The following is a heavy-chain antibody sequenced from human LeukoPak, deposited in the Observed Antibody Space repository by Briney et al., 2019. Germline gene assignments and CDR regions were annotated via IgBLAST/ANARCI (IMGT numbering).Heavy chain of an antibody. J-gene: IGHJ4*02. CDR3: ARKYYGSGSYYKDINFDY. CDR1: GGPISSSSYY. V-gene: IGHV4-39*01. D-gene: IGHD3-10*01. Sequence: PSETLSLTCTVSGGPISSSSYYWGWIRQPPGKGLEWIGSIYYSGSTYYNPSLKSRVTISVDTSKNQFSLKLSPVTAADTAVYYCARKYYGSGSYYKDINFDYWGQGTLVTVSS. CDR2: IYYSGST.